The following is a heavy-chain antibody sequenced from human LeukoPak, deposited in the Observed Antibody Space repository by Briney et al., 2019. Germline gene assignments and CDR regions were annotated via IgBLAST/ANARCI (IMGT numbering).Heavy chain of an antibody. J-gene: IGHJ4*02. Sequence: ASVKVSCKASGYTFTVYYTHWVRQAPGQGLEWMGWITPNSGGTKYAQKFQGRVTMTRDTSISTAYMELSRLRSDDTAVYYCARGHSSSWYAAYYFDYWGQGTLVTVSS. CDR3: ARGHSSSWYAAYYFDY. D-gene: IGHD6-13*01. CDR2: ITPNSGGT. CDR1: GYTFTVYY. V-gene: IGHV1-2*02.